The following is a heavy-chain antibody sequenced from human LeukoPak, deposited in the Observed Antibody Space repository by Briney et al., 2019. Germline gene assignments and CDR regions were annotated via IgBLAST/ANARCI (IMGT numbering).Heavy chain of an antibody. J-gene: IGHJ3*02. CDR3: ARVHSNYDPGAFHI. V-gene: IGHV4-38-2*02. CDR2: FSHSGST. D-gene: IGHD3-3*01. CDR1: GYSISSGYY. Sequence: SETLSLTCSVSGYSISSGYYWGWVRPPPGKGLEWIGSFSHSGSTYYNPSLTSRLTMLVDTSKNQFSLILNSVTAADTATYYCARVHSNYDPGAFHIWGQGTMVTVSS.